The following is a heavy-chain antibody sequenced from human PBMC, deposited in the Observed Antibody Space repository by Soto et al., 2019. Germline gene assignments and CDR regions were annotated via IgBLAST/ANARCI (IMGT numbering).Heavy chain of an antibody. CDR3: ARDGSGFHWYFDV. Sequence: QVQLQQSGPGLVKPSQTLSLMCDISGDSVSSVTATWSWIRQSPSRGLEWLGRTYDRSKWYYDYEVSVKSRIVITPDTSKNQLTLDLNSVTPKDTAVYFCARDGSGFHWYFDVWGRGTLVTVSS. V-gene: IGHV6-1*01. CDR2: TYDRSKWYY. CDR1: GDSVSSVTAT. J-gene: IGHJ2*01. D-gene: IGHD6-19*01.